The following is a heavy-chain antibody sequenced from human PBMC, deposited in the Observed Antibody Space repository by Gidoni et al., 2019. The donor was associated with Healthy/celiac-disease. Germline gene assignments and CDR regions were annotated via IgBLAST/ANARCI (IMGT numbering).Heavy chain of an antibody. Sequence: EVQLVESGGGLVQPGGSLSLCCAASGFTVSSNYMSWVRQAPGKGLEWVSVIYSGGSTYYADSVKGRFTISRDNSKNTLYLQMNSLRAEDTAVYYCASVPPDGYSDYWGQGTLVTVSS. CDR1: GFTVSSNY. J-gene: IGHJ4*02. CDR3: ASVPPDGYSDY. V-gene: IGHV3-66*01. D-gene: IGHD5-18*01. CDR2: IYSGGST.